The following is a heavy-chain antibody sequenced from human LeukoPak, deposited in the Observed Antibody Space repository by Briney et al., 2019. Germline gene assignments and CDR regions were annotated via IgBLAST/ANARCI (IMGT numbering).Heavy chain of an antibody. J-gene: IGHJ3*02. CDR3: AKDGVGNSGAFDI. Sequence: GRPLRLSCAASGFTFRSYGMHWVRQAPGKGLEWVAVISYDGSNKYILDSVKGRFTISRDNSKNTLYLQMNSLRPEDTAVYYCAKDGVGNSGAFDIWGQGTMVTVSS. CDR2: ISYDGSNK. V-gene: IGHV3-30*18. CDR1: GFTFRSYG. D-gene: IGHD3-10*01.